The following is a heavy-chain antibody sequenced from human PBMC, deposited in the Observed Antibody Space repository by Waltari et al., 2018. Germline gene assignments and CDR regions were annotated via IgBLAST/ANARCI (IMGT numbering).Heavy chain of an antibody. Sequence: QVQLVQSGAEVKKPGASVKVSCKASGYTFTGYYMHWVRQAPGQGLEWMGRINPNSGGTNYAQKFQGRVTMTRDTSISTAYMELSRLRSDDTAVYYCARDESAVYTVAVAGTVDWGQGTLVTVSS. V-gene: IGHV1-2*06. CDR1: GYTFTGYY. J-gene: IGHJ4*02. CDR3: ARDESAVYTVAVAGTVD. D-gene: IGHD6-19*01. CDR2: INPNSGGT.